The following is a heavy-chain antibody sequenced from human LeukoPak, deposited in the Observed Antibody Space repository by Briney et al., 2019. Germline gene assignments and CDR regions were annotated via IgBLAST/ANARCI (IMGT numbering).Heavy chain of an antibody. J-gene: IGHJ4*02. Sequence: GGSLRLSCAASGFFFNTNAMSWVRQAPGKGLEWVSVIYSGGSTYYADSVKGRFTISRDNSKNTLYLQMNSLRAEDTAVYYCARWGLRFGELDYWGQGTLVTVSS. CDR1: GFFFNTNA. V-gene: IGHV3-53*01. CDR2: IYSGGST. CDR3: ARWGLRFGELDY. D-gene: IGHD3-10*01.